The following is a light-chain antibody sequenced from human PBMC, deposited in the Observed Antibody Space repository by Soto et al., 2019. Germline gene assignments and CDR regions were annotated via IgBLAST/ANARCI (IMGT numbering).Light chain of an antibody. V-gene: IGKV1-5*01. CDR2: DAS. J-gene: IGKJ1*01. CDR1: QSTTIW. Sequence: DIQMTQSPSTLSASVGDRVTITCRASQSTTIWLAWYQQKPGKAPKLLIFDASSLESGVPSRFNGSGSGTEFSRTLSSLQTDDFATDYCQQYNSYSWTFGQGTKVEIK. CDR3: QQYNSYSWT.